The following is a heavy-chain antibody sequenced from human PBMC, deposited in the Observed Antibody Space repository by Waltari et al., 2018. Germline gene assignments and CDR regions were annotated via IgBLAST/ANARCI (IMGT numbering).Heavy chain of an antibody. CDR3: ARRPVAGTRSFYYYYYMDV. Sequence: QLQLQESGPGLVKPSETLSLTCTVSGGSISRSSYSWGWISQPPGKGLEWIGSIYYSGSTYYNPSLKSRVTISVDTSKNQFSLKLSSVTAADTAVYYCARRPVAGTRSFYYYYYMDVWGKGTTVTVSS. CDR2: IYYSGST. J-gene: IGHJ6*03. D-gene: IGHD6-19*01. CDR1: GGSISRSSYS. V-gene: IGHV4-39*01.